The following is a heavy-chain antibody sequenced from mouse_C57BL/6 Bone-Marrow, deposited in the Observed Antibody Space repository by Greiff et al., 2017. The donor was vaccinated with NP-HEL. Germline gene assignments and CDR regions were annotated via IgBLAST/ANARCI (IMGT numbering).Heavy chain of an antibody. D-gene: IGHD2-3*01. V-gene: IGHV1-53*01. CDR3: ARKNDGYYVFAY. J-gene: IGHJ3*01. Sequence: VQLQQPGTELVKPGASVKLSCKASGYTFTSYWMHWVKQRPGQGLEWIGNINPSNGGTKYNEKFKGKATLTADTSSSTAYMQLSSLTSEDSAVYYCARKNDGYYVFAYWGQGNLVTVSA. CDR2: INPSNGGT. CDR1: GYTFTSYW.